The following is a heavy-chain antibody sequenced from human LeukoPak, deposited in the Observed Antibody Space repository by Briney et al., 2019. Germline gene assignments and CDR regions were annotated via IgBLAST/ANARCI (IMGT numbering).Heavy chain of an antibody. V-gene: IGHV3-23*01. CDR1: GFTFSSYA. J-gene: IGHJ4*02. D-gene: IGHD3-22*01. Sequence: HPGGSLRLSCAASGFTFSSYAMSWVRQAPGKGLEWVSAISGSGGSTYYADSVKGRFTISRDNSKNTLYMQMNSLRAEDTAIYYCAKVINSGYYYYFDYWGQGTLVTVSS. CDR2: ISGSGGST. CDR3: AKVINSGYYYYFDY.